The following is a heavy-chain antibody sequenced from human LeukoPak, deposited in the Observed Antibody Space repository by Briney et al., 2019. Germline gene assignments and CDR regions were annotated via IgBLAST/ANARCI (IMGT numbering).Heavy chain of an antibody. Sequence: SGGSLRLSCAASGFTFSSYAMSWVRQAPGKGLEWVSAISGSGGSTYYADSVKGRFTISRDNSKNTLYLKMNSLRAEDTAVYYCAKEGDSSGWSAYFDYWGRGTLVTVSS. J-gene: IGHJ4*02. V-gene: IGHV3-23*01. D-gene: IGHD6-19*01. CDR3: AKEGDSSGWSAYFDY. CDR1: GFTFSSYA. CDR2: ISGSGGST.